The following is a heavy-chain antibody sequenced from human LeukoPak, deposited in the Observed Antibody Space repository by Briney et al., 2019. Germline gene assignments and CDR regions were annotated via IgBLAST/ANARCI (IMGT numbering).Heavy chain of an antibody. D-gene: IGHD3-3*01. Sequence: ASVKVSCKASGGTFSGNAVSWVRQAPGQGLEWMGRIIPLLRTAEYAQKFQDRVTITADKSTSTAYMELSSLRSEDTAVYYCARGKGFVGHFDFWGQGTLVTVSS. V-gene: IGHV1-69*04. CDR1: GGTFSGNA. J-gene: IGHJ4*02. CDR2: IIPLLRTA. CDR3: ARGKGFVGHFDF.